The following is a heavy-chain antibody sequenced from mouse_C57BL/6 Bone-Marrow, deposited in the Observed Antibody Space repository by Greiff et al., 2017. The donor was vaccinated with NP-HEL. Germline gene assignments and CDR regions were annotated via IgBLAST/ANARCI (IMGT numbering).Heavy chain of an antibody. Sequence: VQLQQSGAELVRPGASVKLSCTASGFNIKDDYMHWVKQRPEQGLEWIGWIDPENGDTEYASKFQGKATITADTSSNTAYLQLSSLTSEDTAVYDCTTNTTVEERAMDYWGQGTSVTVSS. CDR3: TTNTTVEERAMDY. D-gene: IGHD1-1*01. CDR2: IDPENGDT. V-gene: IGHV14-4*01. CDR1: GFNIKDDY. J-gene: IGHJ4*01.